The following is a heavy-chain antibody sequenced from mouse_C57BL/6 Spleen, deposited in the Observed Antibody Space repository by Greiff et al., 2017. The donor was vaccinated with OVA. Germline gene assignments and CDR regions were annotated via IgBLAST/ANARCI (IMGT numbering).Heavy chain of an antibody. V-gene: IGHV1-15*01. CDR3: TRRDWYFDV. CDR2: IDPETGGT. CDR1: GYTFTDYE. J-gene: IGHJ1*03. Sequence: VQLKESGAELVRPGASVTLSCKASGYTFTDYEMHWVKQTPVHGLEWIGAIDPETGGTAYNQKFKGKAILTADKSSSTAYMELRSLTSEDSAVYYCTRRDWYFDVWGTGTTVTVSS.